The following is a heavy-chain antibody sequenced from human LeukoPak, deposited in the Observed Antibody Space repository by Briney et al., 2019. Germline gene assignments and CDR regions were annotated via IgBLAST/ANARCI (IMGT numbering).Heavy chain of an antibody. CDR1: GFTLSSHW. J-gene: IGHJ4*02. V-gene: IGHV3-7*05. Sequence: HPGGSLRLSCAASGFTLSSHWMSWVRQAPGKGLEWVANIKQDGSEQYYVGSVRGRFTISRDNAKNSLYLQMNSLTAEDTAIYYCARESAGGPDYWGQGTLVTVSS. D-gene: IGHD6-19*01. CDR3: ARESAGGPDY. CDR2: IKQDGSEQ.